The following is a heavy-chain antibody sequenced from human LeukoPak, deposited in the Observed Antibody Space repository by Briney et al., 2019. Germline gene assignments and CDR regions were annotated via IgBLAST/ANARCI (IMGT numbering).Heavy chain of an antibody. J-gene: IGHJ4*02. CDR3: ARVKLFYDSSGHPNLDRPVGLDY. CDR1: GGSISTTSW. Sequence: SETLSLTCAVSGGSISTTSWWSWVRQPPGKGLEWIGEIYYSGGTNYNPSLKSRVTISVDRSKNQFSLKLSSVTAADTAVYYCARVKLFYDSSGHPNLDRPVGLDYWGQGTLVTVSS. CDR2: IYYSGGT. D-gene: IGHD3-22*01. V-gene: IGHV4-4*02.